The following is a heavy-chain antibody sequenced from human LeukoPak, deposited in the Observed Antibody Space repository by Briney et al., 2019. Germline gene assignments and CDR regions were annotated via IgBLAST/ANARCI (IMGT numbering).Heavy chain of an antibody. CDR1: GGTFSSYA. D-gene: IGHD3-22*01. V-gene: IGHV1-69*04. CDR3: ARDIRYYYDSSGNLDY. CDR2: IIPILGIA. J-gene: IGHJ4*02. Sequence: ASVKVPCKASGGTFSSYAISWVRQAPGQGLEWMGRIIPILGIANYAQKFQGRVTITADKSTSTAYMELSSLRSEDTAVYYCARDIRYYYDSSGNLDYWGQGTLVTVSS.